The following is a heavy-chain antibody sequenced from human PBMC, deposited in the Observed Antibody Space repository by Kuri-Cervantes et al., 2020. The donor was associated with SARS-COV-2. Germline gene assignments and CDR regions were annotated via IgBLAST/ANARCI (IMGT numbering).Heavy chain of an antibody. CDR1: GGSINSGEYY. D-gene: IGHD2-2*01. CDR3: ARDGEGLGYCSSTSCSNYGMDV. CDR2: IFTSGST. V-gene: IGHV4-61*02. J-gene: IGHJ6*02. Sequence: SETLSLTCIVSGGSINSGEYYWSWIRQPAGKGLEWIGRIFTSGSTSYNSSLKSRVTISMDTSKNQFFLKLSSVTAADTAVYYCARDGEGLGYCSSTSCSNYGMDVWGQGTTVTVSS.